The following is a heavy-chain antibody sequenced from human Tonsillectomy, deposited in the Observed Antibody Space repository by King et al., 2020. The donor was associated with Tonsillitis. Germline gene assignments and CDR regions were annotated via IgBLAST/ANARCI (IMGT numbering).Heavy chain of an antibody. CDR3: AMYYYDSSGYWGRTPLLSDY. D-gene: IGHD3-22*01. Sequence: VQLVESGGGLVQPGGSLRLSCAASGFTFSSYAMSWVRQAPGKGLEWVSAISGSGGSTYYADSVKGRFTISRDNSKNTLYLQMNNLRAEDTAVYYCAMYYYDSSGYWGRTPLLSDYWGQGTLVTVSS. CDR1: GFTFSSYA. J-gene: IGHJ4*02. V-gene: IGHV3-23*04. CDR2: ISGSGGST.